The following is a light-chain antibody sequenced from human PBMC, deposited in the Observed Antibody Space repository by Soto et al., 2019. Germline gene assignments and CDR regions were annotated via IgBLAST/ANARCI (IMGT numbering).Light chain of an antibody. CDR3: LQDINYPWT. V-gene: IGKV1-9*01. Sequence: LYKSPSSLSASKGDRVTITCRASQGISGFLAWYQQKPGKAPKLLIYAASTLQSGVPSRFSGSGSGTDFTLAISSLQPEDSATYYCLQDINYPWTFGQG. J-gene: IGKJ1*01. CDR1: QGISGF. CDR2: AAS.